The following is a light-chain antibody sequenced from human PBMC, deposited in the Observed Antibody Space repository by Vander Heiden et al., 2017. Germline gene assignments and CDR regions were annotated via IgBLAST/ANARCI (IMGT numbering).Light chain of an antibody. CDR2: QDS. Sequence: SYDLTQPPSVSVSPGQTASITCSGDKLGDKYACWYQQKPGQSPVLVIYQDSKRPSGIPERFSGSNSGNTATRTISGTQAMDEADYYCQAWDSSTYVFGTGTKVTVL. J-gene: IGLJ1*01. CDR3: QAWDSSTYV. V-gene: IGLV3-1*01. CDR1: KLGDKY.